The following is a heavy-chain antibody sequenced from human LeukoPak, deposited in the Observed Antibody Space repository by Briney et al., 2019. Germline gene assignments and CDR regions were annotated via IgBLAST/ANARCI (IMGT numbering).Heavy chain of an antibody. CDR3: AKDLIFYTVAGVIDY. CDR1: GFTFSSYA. Sequence: PGGSLRLSCAASGFTFSSYAMSWVRQAPGKGLEWVSAISGSGGSTYYADSVKGRFTISRDNSKNTLYLQMNSLRAEDTAVYYCAKDLIFYTVAGVIDYWGQGTLVTVSS. D-gene: IGHD6-19*01. V-gene: IGHV3-23*01. CDR2: ISGSGGST. J-gene: IGHJ4*02.